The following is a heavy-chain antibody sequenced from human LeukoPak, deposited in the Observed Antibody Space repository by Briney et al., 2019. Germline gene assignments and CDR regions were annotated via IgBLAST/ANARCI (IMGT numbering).Heavy chain of an antibody. D-gene: IGHD3-10*01. J-gene: IGHJ4*02. CDR3: ARVEARYYGSGSYYDVWTFDY. V-gene: IGHV3-11*01. CDR1: GFTFSDYY. CDR2: ISSSGSTI. Sequence: KAGGSLRLSCAASGFTFSDYYMSWIRQAPGKGLEWVSYISSSGSTIYYADSVKGGFTISRDYSKNSLYQKMTRLAAEDTAVYYCARVEARYYGSGSYYDVWTFDYWGQGTLVTVSS.